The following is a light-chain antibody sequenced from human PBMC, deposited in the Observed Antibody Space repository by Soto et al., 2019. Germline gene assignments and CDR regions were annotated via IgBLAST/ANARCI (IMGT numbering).Light chain of an antibody. V-gene: IGKV1-9*01. J-gene: IGKJ5*01. CDR1: QVISTS. CDR2: AAS. CDR3: QQLFDAPIT. Sequence: DIQLTQSPSFLSPSIGESVTITCRASQVISTSLAWYQVKPGKAPKLLIYAASTLESGVPSRFSATVSGTEFSLTITSLQPEECATYYCQQLFDAPITFGQGTRLEI.